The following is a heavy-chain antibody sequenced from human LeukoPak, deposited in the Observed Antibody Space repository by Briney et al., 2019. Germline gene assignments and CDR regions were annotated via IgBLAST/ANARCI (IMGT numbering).Heavy chain of an antibody. D-gene: IGHD1/OR15-1a*01. Sequence: ASVKVSCKASGGTFSSYAISWVRQAPGQGLEWMGWINPNSGGTNYAQKFQGRVTMTRDTSISTAYMELSRLRSDDTAVYYCARGTGSYYYYGMDVWGQGTTVTVSS. CDR1: GGTFSSYA. CDR3: ARGTGSYYYYGMDV. CDR2: INPNSGGT. J-gene: IGHJ6*02. V-gene: IGHV1-2*02.